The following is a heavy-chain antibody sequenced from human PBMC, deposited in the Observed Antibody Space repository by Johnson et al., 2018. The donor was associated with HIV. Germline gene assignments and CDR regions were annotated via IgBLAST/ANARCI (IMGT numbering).Heavy chain of an antibody. CDR3: AKDRALTYYYDSSGSDAFDI. V-gene: IGHV3-30*04. Sequence: VQLVESGGGVVQPGRYLRLSCAAPGFTFSSYAIHWVRQAPGKGLEWVAVISYNGSEKYYADSVQGRFTISRDNSKNTLYLQMNSLRAEDTAVYYCAKDRALTYYYDSSGSDAFDIWGQGTMVTVSS. D-gene: IGHD3-22*01. J-gene: IGHJ3*02. CDR1: GFTFSSYA. CDR2: ISYNGSEK.